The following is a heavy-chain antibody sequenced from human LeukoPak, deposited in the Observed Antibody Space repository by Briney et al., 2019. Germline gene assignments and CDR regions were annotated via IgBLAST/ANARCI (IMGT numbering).Heavy chain of an antibody. CDR1: GFTFSTSG. CDR3: AIHRRYTSSFDY. V-gene: IGHV3-30*02. Sequence: GGSLRLSCAASGFTFSTSGMHWVRQAPGKGLEWVAFIRFDGSNKYYADSVKGRFTISRDNSKNALYLQMNSLRAEDTAVYYCAIHRRYTSSFDYWGQGTLVTVSS. D-gene: IGHD6-19*01. J-gene: IGHJ4*02. CDR2: IRFDGSNK.